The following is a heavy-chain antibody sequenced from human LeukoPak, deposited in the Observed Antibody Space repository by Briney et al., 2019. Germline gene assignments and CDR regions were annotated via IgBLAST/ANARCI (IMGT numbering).Heavy chain of an antibody. Sequence: GESLKISCKGSGYSFTSYWISWVRQMPGKGREWMGRIDPSDSYTNYSPSFQGHVTISADKSISTAYLQWSSLKASDTAMYYCARLAATSYFTDYWGQGTLVTVSS. CDR1: GYSFTSYW. D-gene: IGHD3-9*01. CDR2: IDPSDSYT. V-gene: IGHV5-10-1*01. CDR3: ARLAATSYFTDY. J-gene: IGHJ4*02.